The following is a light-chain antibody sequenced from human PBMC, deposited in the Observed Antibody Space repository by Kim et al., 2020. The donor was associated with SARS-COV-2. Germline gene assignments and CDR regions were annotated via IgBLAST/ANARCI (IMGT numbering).Light chain of an antibody. J-gene: IGKJ1*01. CDR3: HHYYNWPRT. CDR1: QSVSSK. V-gene: IGKV3-15*01. CDR2: NAS. Sequence: VSPGGRATLSCRASQSVSSKLALYQQKPGQGPRLLIYNASPRATGIPAGFSGSGSGTEFTLTISRLQSEDFAVYYCHHYYNWPRTFGQGTKVDIK.